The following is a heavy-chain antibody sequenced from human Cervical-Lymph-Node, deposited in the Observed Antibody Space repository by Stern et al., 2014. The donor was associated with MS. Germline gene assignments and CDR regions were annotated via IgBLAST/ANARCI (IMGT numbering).Heavy chain of an antibody. J-gene: IGHJ4*02. CDR2: IIPIFGTA. CDR3: ASSPPYYDSSGYYYYFDY. D-gene: IGHD3-22*01. CDR1: GGTFSSYA. V-gene: IGHV1-69*01. Sequence: KLVQSGAEVKKPGSSVKVSCKASGGTFSSYAISWVRQAPGQGLEWMGGIIPIFGTANYAQKFQGRVTITADESTSTAYMELSSLRSEDTAVYYCASSPPYYDSSGYYYYFDYWGQGTLVTVSS.